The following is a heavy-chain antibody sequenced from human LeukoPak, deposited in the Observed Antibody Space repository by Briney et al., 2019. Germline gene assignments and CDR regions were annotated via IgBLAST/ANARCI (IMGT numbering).Heavy chain of an antibody. CDR1: GFTFSSYG. D-gene: IGHD3-10*01. Sequence: PGGSLRLSCAASGFTFSSYGMSWVRQAPGKGLEWVAFIRYDGSNKYYADSVKGRFTISRDNSKNTLYLQMNSLRAEDTAVYYCAKDGPYYYGSGSYPDYWGQGTLVTVSS. V-gene: IGHV3-30*02. CDR2: IRYDGSNK. CDR3: AKDGPYYYGSGSYPDY. J-gene: IGHJ4*02.